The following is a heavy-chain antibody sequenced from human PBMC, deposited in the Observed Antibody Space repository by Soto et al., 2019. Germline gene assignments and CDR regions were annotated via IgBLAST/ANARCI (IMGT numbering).Heavy chain of an antibody. Sequence: PVWSLRLSCTASLFTSSDYYMSWILKTPWKGLEWVSYISSSGSTIYYADSVKGRFTISRDNSKNTLYLQMNSLRAEDTAVYYCAKDSGGSAPRDAFDIWGQGTMVTASS. V-gene: IGHV3-11*01. D-gene: IGHD3-10*01. CDR2: ISSSGSTI. CDR1: LFTSSDYY. J-gene: IGHJ3*02. CDR3: AKDSGGSAPRDAFDI.